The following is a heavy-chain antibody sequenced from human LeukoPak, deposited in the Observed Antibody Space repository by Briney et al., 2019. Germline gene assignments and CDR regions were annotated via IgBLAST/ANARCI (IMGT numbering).Heavy chain of an antibody. D-gene: IGHD6-13*01. J-gene: IGHJ4*02. CDR1: GGSISSGGYY. CDR3: ARGAAGTFGY. CDR2: IYYSGST. V-gene: IGHV4-31*03. Sequence: SETLSLTCTVSGGSISSGGYYWSWIRQHPGKGLEWIGYIYYSGSTYYNPSLKSRATISVDTSKNQFSLKLSSVTAADTAVYYCARGAAGTFGYWGQGTLVTVSS.